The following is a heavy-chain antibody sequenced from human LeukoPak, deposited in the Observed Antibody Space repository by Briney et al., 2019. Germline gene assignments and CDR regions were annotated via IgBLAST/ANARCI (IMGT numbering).Heavy chain of an antibody. Sequence: SETLSLTCTVSGGSISSYFWSWLRQPPGKRLEWIGYISYSGSTDYNPSLKSRVTLSVDTSKNRLSLKLSSVSAADTAVYYCARKSSRGGFNGYDFWYFDLWGRGTLVTVSS. J-gene: IGHJ2*01. CDR2: ISYSGST. CDR3: ARKSSRGGFNGYDFWYFDL. D-gene: IGHD5-12*01. CDR1: GGSISSYF. V-gene: IGHV4-59*08.